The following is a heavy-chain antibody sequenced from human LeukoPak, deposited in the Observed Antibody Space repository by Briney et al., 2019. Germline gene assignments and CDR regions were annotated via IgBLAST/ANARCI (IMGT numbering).Heavy chain of an antibody. V-gene: IGHV5-10-1*01. CDR3: ASHKRGSDDALDI. CDR2: IDPSDSYT. Sequence: GESLKISCKGSGYSFTSYWISWVRQMPGKGLEWMGRIDPSDSYTNYSPSFQGHVTISADKSISTAYLQWSSLKASDTAMYYCASHKRGSDDALDIWGQGTMVTVSS. CDR1: GYSFTSYW. J-gene: IGHJ3*02. D-gene: IGHD6-25*01.